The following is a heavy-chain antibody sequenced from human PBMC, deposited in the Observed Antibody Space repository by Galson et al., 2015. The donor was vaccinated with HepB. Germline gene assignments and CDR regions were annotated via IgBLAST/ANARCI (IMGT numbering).Heavy chain of an antibody. CDR3: VRGRHPNWNDDQ. CDR2: IRSKPYGGAT. Sequence: SLRLSCAASGLSFTDFAMQWVRQAPEKGLEWVGFIRSKPYGGATDYAASVKGRFTISRDDSEGIAYLQMNSLKTEDTGVYYCVRGRHPNWNDDQWGQGTLVTVSS. D-gene: IGHD1-1*01. J-gene: IGHJ5*02. CDR1: GLSFTDFA. V-gene: IGHV3-49*04.